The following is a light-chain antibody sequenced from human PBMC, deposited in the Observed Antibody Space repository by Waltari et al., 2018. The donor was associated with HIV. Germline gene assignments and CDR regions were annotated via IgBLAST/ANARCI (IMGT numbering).Light chain of an antibody. Sequence: SALTQPASVSGSPGQSITISCTGTSSDVGAYNLVSWYQQHPGKAPKFIIYEVNKRPSEVSIRFSGSKSGNTASLTISGLQAEDEADYYCCSCAGRSTLEVFGGGTKVTVL. V-gene: IGLV2-23*02. CDR1: SSDVGAYNL. J-gene: IGLJ2*01. CDR3: CSCAGRSTLEV. CDR2: EVN.